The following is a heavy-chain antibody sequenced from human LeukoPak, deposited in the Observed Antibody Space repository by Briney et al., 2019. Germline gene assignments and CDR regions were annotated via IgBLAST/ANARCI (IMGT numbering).Heavy chain of an antibody. CDR3: AKGSRATAPYYYYYMDV. CDR1: GFTFSGYA. CDR2: LSGSGGST. Sequence: PGGSLRLSCVASGFTFSGYAMTWVRQTPGKGLEWVSSLSGSGGSTYYADSVRGRFTISRDNSKNTLYVQMNSLRAEDTAVYYCAKGSRATAPYYYYYMDVWGKGTTVTVSS. D-gene: IGHD5-12*01. J-gene: IGHJ6*03. V-gene: IGHV3-23*01.